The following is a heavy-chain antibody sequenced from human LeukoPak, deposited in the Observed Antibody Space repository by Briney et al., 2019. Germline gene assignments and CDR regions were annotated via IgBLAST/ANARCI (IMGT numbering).Heavy chain of an antibody. Sequence: SETLSLTWAVNGGSFSGYYWSWIRKPPGKGLEWIGEINHSGSTNYNPSLKSRVTISVDTSKNQFSLKLSSVTAADTAVYYCARGPVAGFDYWGQGTLVTVSS. CDR3: ARGPVAGFDY. D-gene: IGHD6-19*01. V-gene: IGHV4-34*01. J-gene: IGHJ4*02. CDR1: GGSFSGYY. CDR2: INHSGST.